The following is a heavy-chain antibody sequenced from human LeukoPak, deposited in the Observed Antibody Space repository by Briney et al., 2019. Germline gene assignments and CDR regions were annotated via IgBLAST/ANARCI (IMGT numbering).Heavy chain of an antibody. CDR1: GYSFTSYW. Sequence: GGSLQISCKGSGYSFTSYWIGWVRQMPGKGLEWMGVIYPGDSDTRYSPSFQGQVTISADKSISTAYLQWSSLKASDTAMYYCARRRDLYSGSYYPFDYWGQGTLVTVSS. D-gene: IGHD1-26*01. CDR3: ARRRDLYSGSYYPFDY. J-gene: IGHJ4*02. V-gene: IGHV5-51*01. CDR2: IYPGDSDT.